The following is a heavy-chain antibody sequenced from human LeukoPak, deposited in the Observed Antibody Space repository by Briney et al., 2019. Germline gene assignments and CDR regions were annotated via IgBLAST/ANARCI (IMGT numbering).Heavy chain of an antibody. CDR2: ISAYNGNT. V-gene: IGHV1-18*01. CDR1: GYTFTSDG. J-gene: IGHJ5*02. CDR3: ARVGGGYDSGGNNWFDP. Sequence: ASVKVSCKASGYTFTSDGISWVRQAPGQGLEWMGWISAYNGNTNYAQKLQGRVTMTTDTSTSTAYMELRSLRSDDTAVYYCARVGGGYDSGGNNWFDPWGQGTLVTVSS. D-gene: IGHD5-12*01.